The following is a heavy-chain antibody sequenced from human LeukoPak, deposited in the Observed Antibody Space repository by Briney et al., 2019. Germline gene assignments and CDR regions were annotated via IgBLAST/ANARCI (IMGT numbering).Heavy chain of an antibody. CDR1: GYTFTSYG. V-gene: IGHV1-69*10. J-gene: IGHJ5*02. CDR2: IIPILGIA. Sequence: SVKVSCKASGYTFTSYGISWVRQAPGQGLEWMGGIIPILGIANYAQKFQGRVTITADKSTSTAYMELSSLRSEDTAVYYCARDFGYSSGWYLAWGQGTLVTVSS. D-gene: IGHD6-19*01. CDR3: ARDFGYSSGWYLA.